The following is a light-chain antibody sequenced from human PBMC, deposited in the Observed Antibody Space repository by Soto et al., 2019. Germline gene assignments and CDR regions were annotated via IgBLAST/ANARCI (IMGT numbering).Light chain of an antibody. CDR1: QSVNRY. CDR3: QQRSNWPIT. V-gene: IGKV3-11*01. J-gene: IGKJ5*01. Sequence: EIVLTQSPATLSLSPGERATLSCWASQSVNRYLVWYQQKPGQAPRLLMYDASKRATGIPARFSGSGSGTDFTLTISSLEPEDFAVYYCQQRSNWPITFGQGTQLE. CDR2: DAS.